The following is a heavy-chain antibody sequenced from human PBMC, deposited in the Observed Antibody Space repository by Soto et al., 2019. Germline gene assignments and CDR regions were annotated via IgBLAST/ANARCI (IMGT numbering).Heavy chain of an antibody. CDR1: GGSISSAGYN. V-gene: IGHV4-31*03. CDR3: ARYGSGTDSPTTFDS. Sequence: QVQLQESGPGLVKPSQTLSLTCTVSGGSISSAGYNWSWIRQHPGKGLEWIGYIYYSGSTYYNPSIKSRVTISVDTSKNQFSLKLSSVTAADTAVYYFARYGSGTDSPTTFDSWGQGTLVTVSS. D-gene: IGHD3-10*01. J-gene: IGHJ4*02. CDR2: IYYSGST.